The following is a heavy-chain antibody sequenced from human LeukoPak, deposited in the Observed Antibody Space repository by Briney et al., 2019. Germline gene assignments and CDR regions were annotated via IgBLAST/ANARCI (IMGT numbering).Heavy chain of an antibody. J-gene: IGHJ4*02. Sequence: GGSLRLSCAASGFTFSSYGMSWVRQAPGKGLEWVSAISGSGGSTYYADSVKGRFTISRDNSKNTLYLQMNSLRAEDTAVYYCATLHYYDILTGFRKNSHLDYWGQGTLVTVSS. CDR1: GFTFSSYG. V-gene: IGHV3-23*01. D-gene: IGHD3-9*01. CDR3: ATLHYYDILTGFRKNSHLDY. CDR2: ISGSGGST.